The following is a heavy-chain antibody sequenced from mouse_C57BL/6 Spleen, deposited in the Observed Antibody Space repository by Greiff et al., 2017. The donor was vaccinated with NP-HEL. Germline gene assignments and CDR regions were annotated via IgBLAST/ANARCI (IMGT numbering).Heavy chain of an antibody. V-gene: IGHV1-61*01. J-gene: IGHJ3*01. CDR2: IYPSDSET. CDR1: GYTFTSYW. D-gene: IGHD2-3*01. Sequence: QVQLQQPGAELVRPGSSVKLSCKASGYTFTSYWMDWVKQRPGQGLEWIGNIYPSDSETHYNQKFKDKATLTVDKSSSTAYMQLSSLTSEDSAVYYCAREYDGYEAWFAYWGQGTLVTVSA. CDR3: AREYDGYEAWFAY.